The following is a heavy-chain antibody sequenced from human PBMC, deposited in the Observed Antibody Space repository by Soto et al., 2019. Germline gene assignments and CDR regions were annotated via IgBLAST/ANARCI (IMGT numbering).Heavy chain of an antibody. CDR3: ARQKLGEKYYSYYMHV. J-gene: IGHJ6*03. Sequence: SETLSLTCTVSGVSIISYYWSWILQPPGKGLEWIGYIYYSGSTNYNPSLKSRVTISVDTSKNQFSLKLSSVTAADTAVYYCARQKLGEKYYSYYMHVSGKGTTVTV. D-gene: IGHD7-27*01. CDR2: IYYSGST. V-gene: IGHV4-59*08. CDR1: GVSIISYY.